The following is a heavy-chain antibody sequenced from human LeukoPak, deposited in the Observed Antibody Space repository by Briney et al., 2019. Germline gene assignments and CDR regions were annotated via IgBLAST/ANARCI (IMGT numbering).Heavy chain of an antibody. D-gene: IGHD3-3*01. CDR1: GFTFSSYA. CDR2: ISGSGGST. V-gene: IGHV3-23*01. Sequence: GGSLRLSCAASGFTFSSYAMSWVRQAPGKGLEWVSAISGSGGSTYYADSVKGRFTISRDNSKNTLYLQTNSLRAEDTAVYYCAKEEYYDFWSGPYGMDVWGQGTTVTVSS. CDR3: AKEEYYDFWSGPYGMDV. J-gene: IGHJ6*02.